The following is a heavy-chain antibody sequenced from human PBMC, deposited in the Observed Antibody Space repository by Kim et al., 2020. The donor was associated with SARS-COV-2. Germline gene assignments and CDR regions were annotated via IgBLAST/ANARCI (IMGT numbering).Heavy chain of an antibody. Sequence: PSFQGHVTISADKSISTAYLQWSSLKASDTAMYYCARWGSAAATSPYFDYWGQGTLVTVSS. D-gene: IGHD2-15*01. CDR3: ARWGSAAATSPYFDY. V-gene: IGHV5-10-1*01. J-gene: IGHJ4*02.